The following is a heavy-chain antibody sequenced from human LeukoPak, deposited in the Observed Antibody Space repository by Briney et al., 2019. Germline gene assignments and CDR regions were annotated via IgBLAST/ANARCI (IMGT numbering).Heavy chain of an antibody. CDR3: ARESRMRPHPPYYYYMDV. V-gene: IGHV4-61*02. D-gene: IGHD2-15*01. CDR2: IYTSGST. Sequence: SQTLSLTCTVSGGSISSGSYYWSWIRQPAGKGLEWIGRIYTSGSTNYNPSLKSRVTISVDTSKNQFSLKLSSVTAADTAVYYCARESRMRPHPPYYYYMDVWGKGTTVTVSS. J-gene: IGHJ6*03. CDR1: GGSISSGSYY.